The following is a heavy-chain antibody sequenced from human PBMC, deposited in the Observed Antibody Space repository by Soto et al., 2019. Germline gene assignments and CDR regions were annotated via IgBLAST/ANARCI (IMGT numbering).Heavy chain of an antibody. Sequence: ASVKVSCKASGYSFNDYYLHWVRQAPGQGLEWVGWITPNNGGTNYAQKFQGRVTITSDTTITTAYMELSRLTSDDTAVYYCRRGEDRGGHFDHWGQGTLVTVSS. D-gene: IGHD2-15*01. CDR1: GYSFNDYY. CDR3: RRGEDRGGHFDH. CDR2: ITPNNGGT. V-gene: IGHV1-2*02. J-gene: IGHJ4*02.